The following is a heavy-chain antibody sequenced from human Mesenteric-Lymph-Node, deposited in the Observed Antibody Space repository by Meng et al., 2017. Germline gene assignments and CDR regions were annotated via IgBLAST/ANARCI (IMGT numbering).Heavy chain of an antibody. Sequence: ASVKVSCKASGYTCTSYYMHWVRQAPGQGLEWMGIINPSGGSTSYAQKFQGRVTMTRDTSTSTVYMELSSLRSEDTAVYYCARDLGIAAAGTKSFGNWFDPWGQGTLVTVSS. CDR1: GYTCTSYY. CDR3: ARDLGIAAAGTKSFGNWFDP. D-gene: IGHD6-13*01. CDR2: INPSGGST. V-gene: IGHV1-46*01. J-gene: IGHJ5*02.